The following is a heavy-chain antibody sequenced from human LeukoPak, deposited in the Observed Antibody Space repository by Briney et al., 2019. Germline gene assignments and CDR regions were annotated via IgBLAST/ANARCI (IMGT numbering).Heavy chain of an antibody. D-gene: IGHD2-8*02. CDR1: GYSIISDYY. CDR2: INHSGTT. J-gene: IGHJ5*02. Sequence: PSETLSLTCEVSGYSIISDYYWAWLRQPPGKGLEWIGSINHSGTTAYNPSLRSRVTISVDTSKNWVSLKLTSVTAADAAVYFCARDFRSTACSWGQGPLVTVSS. V-gene: IGHV4-38-2*02. CDR3: ARDFRSTACS.